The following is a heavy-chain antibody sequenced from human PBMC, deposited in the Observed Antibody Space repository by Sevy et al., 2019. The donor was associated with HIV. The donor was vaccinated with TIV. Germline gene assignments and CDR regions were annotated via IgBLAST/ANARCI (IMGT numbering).Heavy chain of an antibody. CDR1: GYTFTSYG. D-gene: IGHD7-27*01. CDR3: ARDGYLGTESYYFDY. CDR2: ISAYNGNT. J-gene: IGHJ4*02. Sequence: ASVKVSCKASGYTFTSYGISWVRQAPGQGLEWMGRISAYNGNTNYAQKLQGRVTMTTDTSTSTAYMELRSLRSDDTAVYYCARDGYLGTESYYFDYWGQGTLVTVSS. V-gene: IGHV1-18*01.